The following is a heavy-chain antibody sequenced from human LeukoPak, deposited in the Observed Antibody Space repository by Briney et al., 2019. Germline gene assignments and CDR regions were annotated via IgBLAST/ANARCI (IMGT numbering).Heavy chain of an antibody. V-gene: IGHV3-7*01. D-gene: IGHD1-26*01. CDR1: GFAFSSYW. CDR3: AREKPPRIVGATGGDAFDI. CDR2: IKQDGSEK. J-gene: IGHJ3*02. Sequence: GGSLRLSCAASGFAFSSYWMSWVRRAPGKGLEWVANIKQDGSEKYYVDSVKGRFTISRDNAKNSLYLQMNSLRAEDTAVYYCAREKPPRIVGATGGDAFDIWGQGTMVTVSS.